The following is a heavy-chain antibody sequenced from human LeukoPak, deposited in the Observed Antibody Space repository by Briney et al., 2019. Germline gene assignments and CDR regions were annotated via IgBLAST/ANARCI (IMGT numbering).Heavy chain of an antibody. D-gene: IGHD3-16*01. CDR2: ISSSGSTI. J-gene: IGHJ4*02. Sequence: GGSLRLSCAASGFTFSSYEINWVRQAPGKGLEWVSYISSSGSTIKYADSVKGRFTISRGNAKNSLYLQMNSLRAEDTAVYYCASTPWGDPAPTDYWGQGTLVTVSS. CDR1: GFTFSSYE. CDR3: ASTPWGDPAPTDY. V-gene: IGHV3-48*03.